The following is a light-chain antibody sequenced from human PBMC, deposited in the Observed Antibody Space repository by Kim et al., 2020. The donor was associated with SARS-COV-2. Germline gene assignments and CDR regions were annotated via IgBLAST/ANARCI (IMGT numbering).Light chain of an antibody. Sequence: QSVLTQPPSASGTPGQRVTISCSGGSSNIGSDYVYWYQQLPGTAPKLFIYRNSQRPSGVPDRFSGSKSGTSASLAISGLRFEDEAEYYCAVWDESLSGWLFGGGTQLTVL. V-gene: IGLV1-47*01. CDR2: RNS. CDR1: SSNIGSDY. J-gene: IGLJ3*02. CDR3: AVWDESLSGWL.